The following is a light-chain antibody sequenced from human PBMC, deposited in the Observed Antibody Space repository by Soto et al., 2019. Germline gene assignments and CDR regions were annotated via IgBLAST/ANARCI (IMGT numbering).Light chain of an antibody. J-gene: IGLJ1*01. CDR2: DDS. Sequence: SSELTQPHSVSVAPGQTARISCGGNKIGSESVHWYQQRPGQAPVLVVYDDSARPSGIPERFSGAKSGNTATLTISRVEVGDEADYYCQVWDSSSDHYVFGTGTKLTVL. CDR3: QVWDSSSDHYV. V-gene: IGLV3-21*02. CDR1: KIGSES.